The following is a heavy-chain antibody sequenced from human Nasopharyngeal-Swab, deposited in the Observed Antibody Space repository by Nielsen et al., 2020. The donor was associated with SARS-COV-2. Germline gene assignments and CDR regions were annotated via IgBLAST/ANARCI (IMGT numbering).Heavy chain of an antibody. CDR1: GFTFSSYW. V-gene: IGHV3-7*01. CDR3: ARLESSSWYWSY. Sequence: GESLKISCAASGFTFSSYWMSWVRQAPGKGLEWVANIKQDGSEKYYVDSVKGRFSISRDNAKSSLYLQMNSLRAEDTAVYYCARLESSSWYWSYWGQGTLVTVSS. J-gene: IGHJ4*02. CDR2: IKQDGSEK. D-gene: IGHD6-13*01.